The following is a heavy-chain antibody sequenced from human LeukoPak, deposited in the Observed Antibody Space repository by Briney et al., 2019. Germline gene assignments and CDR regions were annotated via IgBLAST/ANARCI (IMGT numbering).Heavy chain of an antibody. CDR3: ARGGSGSWYNDY. Sequence: PGWSLRLSCAASGFTFSSYGMNWVRPAPGKGLEGVDVIWYDGSNKHYVDSVKGRFTISRDNSKNTLDLQMNSLRAEDTAVYYCARGGSGSWYNDYWGQGTLVTVSS. CDR2: IWYDGSNK. CDR1: GFTFSSYG. D-gene: IGHD6-13*01. J-gene: IGHJ4*02. V-gene: IGHV3-33*01.